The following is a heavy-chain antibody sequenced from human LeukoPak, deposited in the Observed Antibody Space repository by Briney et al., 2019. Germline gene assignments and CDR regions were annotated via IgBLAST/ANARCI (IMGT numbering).Heavy chain of an antibody. CDR2: IKEDGSDI. J-gene: IGHJ4*02. V-gene: IGHV3-7*05. D-gene: IGHD2-15*01. Sequence: GGSLRLSCTASGFTFTAYSMSWVRQAPGRGLEWVDRIKEDGSDIHYVDSVKGRFTISRDNAKKSLYLQMNSLRAEDTAVYYCAREWWYLDYWGQGTLVTVSS. CDR3: AREWWYLDY. CDR1: GFTFTAYS.